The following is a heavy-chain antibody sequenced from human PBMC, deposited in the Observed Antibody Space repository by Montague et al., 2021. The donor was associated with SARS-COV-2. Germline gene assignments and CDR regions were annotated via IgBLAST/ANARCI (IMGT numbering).Heavy chain of an antibody. CDR3: ARTSRGSRYFYGVDV. CDR2: IFRSGAT. CDR1: GDSISDYY. Sequence: SETLSLTCTVSGDSISDYYWSWMRQPPGMGPEWIGYIFRSGATNYNPPLKSRVIISLDTSKSQFSLRLSSATAADTAIYYCARTSRGSRYFYGVDVWGQGATVTVSS. V-gene: IGHV4-59*01. J-gene: IGHJ6*02. D-gene: IGHD2-21*01.